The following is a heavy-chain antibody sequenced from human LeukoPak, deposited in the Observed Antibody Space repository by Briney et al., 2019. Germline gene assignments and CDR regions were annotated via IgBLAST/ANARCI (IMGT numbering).Heavy chain of an antibody. J-gene: IGHJ4*02. CDR1: GGSIRSYF. CDR3: ARNGRKCTGGSCYLDY. Sequence: SETLALTCTVSGGSIRSYFGSWIRQPPGKGLEWIGYIDYSGSTNYSPSIKSRVTISVDTSKNQFSLNLSSVTAADTALYYCARNGRKCTGGSCYLDYWGQGILVIVSS. D-gene: IGHD2-15*01. CDR2: IDYSGST. V-gene: IGHV4-59*08.